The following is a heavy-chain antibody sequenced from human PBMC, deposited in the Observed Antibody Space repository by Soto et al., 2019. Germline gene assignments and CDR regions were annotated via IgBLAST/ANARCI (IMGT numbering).Heavy chain of an antibody. CDR2: ISAYNGNT. D-gene: IGHD3-22*01. Sequence: GASVKVSCKASGYTFTSYAMHWVRQAPGQGLEWMGWISAYNGNTNYAQKLQGRVTMTTDTSTSTAYMELRSLRSDDTAVYYCARDGPDSSGYSDFDYWGQGTLVTVSS. J-gene: IGHJ4*02. CDR1: GYTFTSYA. CDR3: ARDGPDSSGYSDFDY. V-gene: IGHV1-18*01.